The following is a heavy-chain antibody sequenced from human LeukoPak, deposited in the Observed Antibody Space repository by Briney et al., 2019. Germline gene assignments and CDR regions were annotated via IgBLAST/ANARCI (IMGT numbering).Heavy chain of an antibody. CDR1: GYSISSGYY. J-gene: IGHJ4*02. D-gene: IGHD3-3*01. CDR2: IYTSGST. Sequence: SETLSLTCAVSGYSISSGYYWGWIRQPAGKGLEWIGRIYTSGSTNYNPSLKSRVTISVDTSKNQFSLKLSSVTAADTAVYYCARDFWNWGQGTLVTVSS. CDR3: ARDFWN. V-gene: IGHV4-61*02.